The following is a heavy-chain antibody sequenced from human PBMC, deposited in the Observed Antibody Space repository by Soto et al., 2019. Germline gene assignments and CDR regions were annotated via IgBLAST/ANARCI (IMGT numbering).Heavy chain of an antibody. V-gene: IGHV3-23*01. CDR1: GFTFSSYA. CDR2: ISGSGDTT. J-gene: IGHJ4*02. D-gene: IGHD2-15*01. CDR3: AKGRESSGAYRPFDY. Sequence: GGSLRLSCAASGFTFSSYAMSWVRQAPGKGLEWVSAISGSGDTTSYADSLKGRFTISRDNSKSTLYLQMNSLRVEDTAVYYCAKGRESSGAYRPFDYWGQGTLVTVSS.